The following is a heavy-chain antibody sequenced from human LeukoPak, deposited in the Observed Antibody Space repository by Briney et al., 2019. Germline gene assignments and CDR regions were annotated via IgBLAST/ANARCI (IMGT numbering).Heavy chain of an antibody. CDR3: AKDGGYYKRLRYFDY. V-gene: IGHV3-30*18. J-gene: IGHJ4*02. CDR1: GFTFSSYG. CDR2: ISYDGSNK. D-gene: IGHD3-9*01. Sequence: PGGSLRLSCAASGFTFSSYGMHWVRQAPGKGLEWVAVISYDGSNKYYADSVKGRFTISRDNSKNTLYLQMNSLRAEDTAVYYCAKDGGYYKRLRYFDYWGQGTLINVPS.